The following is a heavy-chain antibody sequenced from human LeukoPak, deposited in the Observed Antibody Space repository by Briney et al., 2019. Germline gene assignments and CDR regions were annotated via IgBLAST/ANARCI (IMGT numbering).Heavy chain of an antibody. J-gene: IGHJ4*02. V-gene: IGHV3-21*01. CDR3: ARVFLDTAMGK. CDR1: GFTFSSYS. CDR2: ISSSSSYI. Sequence: TGGSLRLSCAASGFTFSSYSMNWVRQAPGKGLEWVSSISSSSSYIYYADSVKGRFTISRDNAKNSLYLQMNSLRAEDTAVYYCARVFLDTAMGKWGQGTLVTVSS. D-gene: IGHD5-18*01.